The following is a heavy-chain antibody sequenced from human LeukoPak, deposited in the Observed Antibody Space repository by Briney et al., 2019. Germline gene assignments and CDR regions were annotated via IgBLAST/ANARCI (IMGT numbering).Heavy chain of an antibody. V-gene: IGHV3-48*01. CDR1: GFTFSSYS. J-gene: IGHJ4*02. CDR2: ISSSSSTI. Sequence: QAGGSLRLSCAASGFTFSSYSMNWVRQAPGKGLEWVSYISSSSSTIYYAGSVKGRFTISRDNAKNSLYLQMNSLRAEDTAVYYCARDGIVLMVYAIKAFDYWGQGTLVTVSS. D-gene: IGHD2-8*01. CDR3: ARDGIVLMVYAIKAFDY.